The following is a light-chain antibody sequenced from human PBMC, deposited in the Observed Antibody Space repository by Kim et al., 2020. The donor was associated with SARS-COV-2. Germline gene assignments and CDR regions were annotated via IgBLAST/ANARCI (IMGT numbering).Light chain of an antibody. Sequence: ASVGDRVTITCRASQGINNDLAWYQQKPGKVPNLLIYGASALQSGVPSRFSGRGSGTDFTLTISSLQPEDVAIYYCQKYNGAPWTFGQGTKLEIK. CDR2: GAS. V-gene: IGKV1-27*01. CDR3: QKYNGAPWT. J-gene: IGKJ1*01. CDR1: QGINND.